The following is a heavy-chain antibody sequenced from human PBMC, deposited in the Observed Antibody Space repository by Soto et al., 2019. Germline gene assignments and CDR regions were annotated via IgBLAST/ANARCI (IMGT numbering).Heavy chain of an antibody. Sequence: ASVKVSCKASVYTFTGYYMHWVRQAPGQGLEWMGIINPSGGSTSYAQKFQGRVTMTRDTSTSTVYMELNSLRDEDTAVYYCARDSLELGMIVVVITTGFDYWGQGTLVTVSS. D-gene: IGHD3-22*01. V-gene: IGHV1-46*01. CDR2: INPSGGST. CDR1: VYTFTGYY. J-gene: IGHJ4*02. CDR3: ARDSLELGMIVVVITTGFDY.